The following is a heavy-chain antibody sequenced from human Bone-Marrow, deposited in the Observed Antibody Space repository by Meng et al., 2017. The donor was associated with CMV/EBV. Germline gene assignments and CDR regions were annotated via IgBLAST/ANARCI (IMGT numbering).Heavy chain of an antibody. CDR3: ARIQPYYYGSGSYFDY. J-gene: IGHJ4*02. V-gene: IGHV2-70D*14. CDR1: WFSLRSGVMR. D-gene: IGHD3-10*01. CDR2: IDWDDDK. Sequence: SGPTLVQPTQTLTLTYTFSWFSLRSGVMRVSWIRQPPGKALEWLARIDWDDDKFYSTSLKTRLTISKDTSKNQVVLTMTNMDPVDKATYYCARIQPYYYGSGSYFDYWGQGTPVTVSS.